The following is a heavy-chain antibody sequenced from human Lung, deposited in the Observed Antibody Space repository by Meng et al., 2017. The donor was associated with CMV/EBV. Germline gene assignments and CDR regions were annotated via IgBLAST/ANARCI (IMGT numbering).Heavy chain of an antibody. Sequence: VHLRSAAQRLWKPSAPLSLTCTRSSASITNHLGTWARQPAGKGLEWIGRLYPDGSTDYNPSLSSRLTLSLDTSRIRFSLKLRSVTAADTAIYYCARTPVRFCNTHMCYAFDYWGQGALVTVSS. CDR3: ARTPVRFCNTHMCYAFDY. V-gene: IGHV4-4*07. CDR1: SASITNHL. D-gene: IGHD2-2*01. CDR2: LYPDGST. J-gene: IGHJ4*02.